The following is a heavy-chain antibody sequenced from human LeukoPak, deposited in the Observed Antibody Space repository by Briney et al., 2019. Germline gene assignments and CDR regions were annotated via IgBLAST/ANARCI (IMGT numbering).Heavy chain of an antibody. CDR3: ARGDPAWFDP. Sequence: GRPLRLSCAASGFTFSSYAMHWVRQAPGKGLEWVAVISYDGSNKYYADSVKGRFTISRDNSKNTLYLQMNSLRAEDTAVYCCARGDPAWFDPWGQGTLVTVSS. J-gene: IGHJ5*02. V-gene: IGHV3-30-3*01. CDR1: GFTFSSYA. CDR2: ISYDGSNK.